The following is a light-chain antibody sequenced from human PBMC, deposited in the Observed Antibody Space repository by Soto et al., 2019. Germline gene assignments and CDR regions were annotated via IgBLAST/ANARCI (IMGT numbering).Light chain of an antibody. V-gene: IGLV2-14*01. CDR3: NSYTSTSTPDV. J-gene: IGLJ1*01. CDR1: SSDVGGYNY. CDR2: EVS. Sequence: QSVLTQPASVSGSPGQSITISCTGTSSDVGGYNYVSWYQQLPGKAPKLMIYEVSNRPSGVSILFSGSKSSNTAPLTISGLRAKDETDYYCNSYTSTSTPDVFGTGTKVTVL.